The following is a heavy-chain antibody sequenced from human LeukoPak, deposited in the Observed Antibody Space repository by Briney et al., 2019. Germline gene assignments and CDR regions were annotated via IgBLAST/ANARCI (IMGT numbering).Heavy chain of an antibody. D-gene: IGHD2-2*02. V-gene: IGHV3-21*01. CDR1: GFTFSSYS. CDR3: ASLVVPAAIRYYYYYMDV. J-gene: IGHJ6*03. Sequence: PGGSLRLSCAASGFTFSSYSMNWVRQAPGKGLEWVSSISSSSSYIYYADSVKGRFTISRDNAKNSLYLQMNSLRAEDTAVYYCASLVVPAAIRYYYYYMDVWGKGTTVTVSS. CDR2: ISSSSSYI.